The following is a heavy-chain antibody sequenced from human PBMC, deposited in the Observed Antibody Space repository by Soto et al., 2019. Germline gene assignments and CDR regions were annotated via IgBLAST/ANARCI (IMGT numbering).Heavy chain of an antibody. D-gene: IGHD2-2*01. CDR1: GYTFTSYG. Sequence: GASVKVSCKASGYTFTSYGISWVRQAPGQGLEWMGWISAYNGNTNYAQKLQGRVTMTTDTSTSTAYMELRSLRSDDTAVYYCARGLVVPAANWYVFAPGPDAFDIWGQGTMVTVSS. V-gene: IGHV1-18*01. CDR2: ISAYNGNT. J-gene: IGHJ3*02. CDR3: ARGLVVPAANWYVFAPGPDAFDI.